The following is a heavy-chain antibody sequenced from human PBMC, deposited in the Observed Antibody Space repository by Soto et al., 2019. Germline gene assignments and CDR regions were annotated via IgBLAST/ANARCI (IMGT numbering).Heavy chain of an antibody. CDR3: AATDALYYYDSSGYYFNY. D-gene: IGHD3-22*01. CDR2: IVVGSGNT. Sequence: CKASGFTFTSSAVQWVRQARGQRLEWIGWIVVGSGNTNYAQKFQERVTITRDMSTSTAYMELSSLRSEDTAVYYCAATDALYYYDSSGYYFNYWGQGTLVTVSS. CDR1: GFTFTSSA. J-gene: IGHJ4*02. V-gene: IGHV1-58*01.